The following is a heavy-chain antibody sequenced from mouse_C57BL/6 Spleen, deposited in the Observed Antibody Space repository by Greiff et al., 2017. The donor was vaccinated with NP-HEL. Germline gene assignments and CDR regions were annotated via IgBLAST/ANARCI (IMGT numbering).Heavy chain of an antibody. CDR2: IYPRSGNT. J-gene: IGHJ2*01. Sequence: VKLQQSGAELARPGASVKLSCKASGYTFTSYGISWVKQRTGQGLEWIGEIYPRSGNTYYNEKFKGKATLTADKSSSTAYMELRSLTSEDSAVYFCARKGDYYVSSHYFDYWGQGTTLTVSS. V-gene: IGHV1-81*01. CDR1: GYTFTSYG. CDR3: ARKGDYYVSSHYFDY. D-gene: IGHD1-1*01.